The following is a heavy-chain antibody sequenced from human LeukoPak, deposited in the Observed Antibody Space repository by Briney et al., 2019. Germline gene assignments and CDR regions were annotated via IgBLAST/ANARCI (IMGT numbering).Heavy chain of an antibody. D-gene: IGHD6-19*01. Sequence: GGSLRLSCAASGFTFSSYAMSWVRQAPGKGLEWVSAISGSGGSTYYADSVKGRFTISRDNSKNTLYLQMNSLRAEDTAVYYCAKAPVGYSSGWYDYWGQGTLVTVSS. CDR1: GFTFSSYA. CDR3: AKAPVGYSSGWYDY. V-gene: IGHV3-23*01. CDR2: ISGSGGST. J-gene: IGHJ4*02.